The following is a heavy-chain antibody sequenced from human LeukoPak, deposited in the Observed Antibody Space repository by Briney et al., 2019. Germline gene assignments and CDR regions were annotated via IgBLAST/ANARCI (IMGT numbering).Heavy chain of an antibody. CDR1: GCSFSGYY. J-gene: IGHJ4*02. CDR2: INNSGST. CDR3: ARVSSGGPRDYFDY. V-gene: IGHV4-34*01. D-gene: IGHD2-8*02. Sequence: SETLSLTCAAYGCSFSGYYWSWIRQPPGKGLEWVGDINNSGSTNYNPSLKRRVTISIDTSKNQFSLKVSSVTAADTAVYYCARVSSGGPRDYFDYWGQGTLVTVSS.